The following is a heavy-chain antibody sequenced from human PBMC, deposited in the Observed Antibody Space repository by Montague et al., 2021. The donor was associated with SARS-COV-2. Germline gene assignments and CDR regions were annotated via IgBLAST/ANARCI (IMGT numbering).Heavy chain of an antibody. CDR3: AREFRTYGYGGQYWYFDL. V-gene: IGHV4-4*02. J-gene: IGHJ2*01. D-gene: IGHD3-10*01. CDR2: IYHSGST. CDR1: GGSISGSHW. Sequence: SETLSLTCAVSGGSISGSHWWSWVRQPPGKGLEWIGEIYHSGSTNYNPSLKSRVTISIDKSKNQFSLKPSSVTAADTAVYYCAREFRTYGYGGQYWYFDLWGRGTLVTVSS.